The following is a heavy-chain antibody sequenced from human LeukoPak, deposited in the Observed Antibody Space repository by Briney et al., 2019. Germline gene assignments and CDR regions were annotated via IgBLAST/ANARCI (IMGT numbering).Heavy chain of an antibody. V-gene: IGHV4-30-2*01. CDR2: IYHSGST. CDR1: GGSISSGGYS. CDR3: ARGGYYYYGMDV. J-gene: IGHJ6*02. D-gene: IGHD3-16*01. Sequence: KPSQTLSLTCAVSGGSISSGGYSWSRIRQPPGKGLEWIGYIYHSGSTYYNPSLKSRVTISVDRSKNRFSLKLSSVTAADTAVYYCARGGYYYYGMDVWGQGTTVTVSS.